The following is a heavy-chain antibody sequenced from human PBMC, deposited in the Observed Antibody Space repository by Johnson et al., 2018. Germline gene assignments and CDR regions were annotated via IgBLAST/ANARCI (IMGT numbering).Heavy chain of an antibody. CDR1: GGSFSGYY. V-gene: IGHV4-34*01. Sequence: QVQLQQCGAGLFKPSETXSLTCAVYGGSFSGYYWSWIRQHPGKGLEWIGEINHSGSTNYNPSLKSRVPISVDTSKNQFPMKLSSVTAAAPDVYYCARAGGENDAFDIWGQGTMVTVAS. J-gene: IGHJ3*02. D-gene: IGHD3-16*01. CDR2: INHSGST. CDR3: ARAGGENDAFDI.